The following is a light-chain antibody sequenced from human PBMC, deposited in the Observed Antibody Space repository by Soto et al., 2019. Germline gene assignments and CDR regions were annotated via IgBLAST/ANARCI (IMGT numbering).Light chain of an antibody. J-gene: IGLJ2*01. CDR2: EVA. CDR3: SSHSGSKNPHVV. CDR1: SSDVGGNNY. V-gene: IGLV2-8*01. Sequence: QSVLTQPPSASGSPGQSVTISCTGTSSDVGGNNYVSWYQQHPGKAPKLMIYEVAKRPSGVPDRFSGSKSGNTASLTVSGLQAEDEADYYCSSHSGSKNPHVVFGGGTKLTVL.